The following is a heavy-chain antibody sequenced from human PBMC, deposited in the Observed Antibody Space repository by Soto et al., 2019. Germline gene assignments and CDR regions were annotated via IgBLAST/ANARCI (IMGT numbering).Heavy chain of an antibody. CDR3: AREPSRTRAFDI. Sequence: ASVKVSCKASGGTFSSYTISWVRPAPGQGLEWMGRIIPILGIANYAQKFQGRVTITADKSTSTAYMELSSLRSEDTAVYYCAREPSRTRAFDIWGQGTMVTVSS. D-gene: IGHD2-2*01. J-gene: IGHJ3*02. CDR1: GGTFSSYT. V-gene: IGHV1-69*04. CDR2: IIPILGIA.